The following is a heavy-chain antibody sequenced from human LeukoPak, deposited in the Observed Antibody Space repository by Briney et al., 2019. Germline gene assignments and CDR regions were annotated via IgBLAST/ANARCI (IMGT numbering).Heavy chain of an antibody. V-gene: IGHV1-2*02. D-gene: IGHD1-26*01. CDR3: ATRSTDSGSYSPLDY. CDR2: INPNSGGT. J-gene: IGHJ4*02. CDR1: GYTFTGYY. Sequence: GASVKVSCKAPGYTFTGYYMHWVRQAPGQGLEWMGWINPNSGGTNYAQKFQGRVTMTRDTSISTAYMELSRLRSDDTAVYYCATRSTDSGSYSPLDYWGQGTLVTVSS.